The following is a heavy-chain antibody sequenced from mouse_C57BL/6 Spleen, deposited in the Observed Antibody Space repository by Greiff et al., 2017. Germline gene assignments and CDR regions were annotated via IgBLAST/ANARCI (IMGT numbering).Heavy chain of an antibody. CDR3: TKIYDGYYDGTWYFDV. J-gene: IGHJ1*03. D-gene: IGHD2-3*01. CDR2: IDPEDGDT. CDR1: GFNIKDYY. Sequence: VQLQQSGAELVRPGASVKLSCTASGFNIKDYYMHWVKQRPEQGLEWIGRIDPEDGDTEYAPKFQGKATMTADTSSNTAYLQLSSLTSEDTAVYYCTKIYDGYYDGTWYFDVWGTGTTVTVSS. V-gene: IGHV14-1*01.